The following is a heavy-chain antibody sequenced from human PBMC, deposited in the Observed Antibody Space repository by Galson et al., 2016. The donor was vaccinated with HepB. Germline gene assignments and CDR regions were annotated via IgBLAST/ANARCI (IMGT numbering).Heavy chain of an antibody. V-gene: IGHV2-70*20. CDR2: IDWDEDK. J-gene: IGHJ6*02. CDR3: ARMKKYYYGMDV. Sequence: LRLSCAASGFTFSNYAMSWVRQPPGKALEWLALIDWDEDKYYSTSLKTRLTISKDTSKNQVVLTMTNMDPVDTATYYCARMKKYYYGMDVWGQGTTVTVSS. CDR1: GFTFSNYAMS.